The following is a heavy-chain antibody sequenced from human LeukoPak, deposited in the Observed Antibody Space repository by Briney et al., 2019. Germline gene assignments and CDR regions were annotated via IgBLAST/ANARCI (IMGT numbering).Heavy chain of an antibody. V-gene: IGHV3-74*01. CDR2: INGDGSST. CDR1: GFTLSPYW. CDR3: ARGKSGVVDY. J-gene: IGHJ4*02. Sequence: GGSLRLSCAASGFTLSPYWKHWVRQAPGKGLVWVSRINGDGSSTSYADSVKGRVTISRDNAKNTLYLRMNSLRAEDTAVFYCARGKSGVVDYWGQGTLVTVSS. D-gene: IGHD3-3*01.